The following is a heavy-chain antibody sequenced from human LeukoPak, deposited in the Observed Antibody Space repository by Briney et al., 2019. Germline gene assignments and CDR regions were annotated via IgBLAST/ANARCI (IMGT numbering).Heavy chain of an antibody. D-gene: IGHD3-3*01. CDR1: GYSFTSYW. V-gene: IGHV5-51*01. CDR2: IYPGDSDT. CDR3: ARLWEWLDLDYYYYYYMDV. J-gene: IGHJ6*03. Sequence: GESLKISCKGSGYSFTSYWIGWVRQMPGKGLEWMAIIYPGDSDTRYSPSFQGQVTISANKSISTAYLQWSSLKASDTAMYYCARLWEWLDLDYYYYYYMDVWGKGTTVTVSS.